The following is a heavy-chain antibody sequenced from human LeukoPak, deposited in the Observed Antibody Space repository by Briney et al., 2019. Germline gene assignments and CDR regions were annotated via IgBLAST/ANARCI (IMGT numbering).Heavy chain of an antibody. Sequence: SGTLSLTCAVSGGPISSSNWWSWVRQPPGKGLEWIGEIYHSGGTNYNPSLESRVTISVDKSKNQFSLKLSSVTAADTAVYYCAGWELLSDAFDIWGQGTMVTVSS. CDR1: GGPISSSNW. CDR2: IYHSGGT. D-gene: IGHD1-26*01. V-gene: IGHV4-4*02. J-gene: IGHJ3*02. CDR3: AGWELLSDAFDI.